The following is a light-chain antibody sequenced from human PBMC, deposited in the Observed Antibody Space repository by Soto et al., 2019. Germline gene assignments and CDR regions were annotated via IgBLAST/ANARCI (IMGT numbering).Light chain of an antibody. CDR2: DVS. CDR1: SSDIGGYNY. Sequence: QSVLTQPASVSEYPGQSITISCTGTSSDIGGYNYVSWYQQHPGKVPKLMIYDVSNRPSGVSNRFSGSKSGNTASLTISGLQAEDEADYYCGSYRSSSTLYVFGTGTKVTVL. CDR3: GSYRSSSTLYV. V-gene: IGLV2-14*03. J-gene: IGLJ1*01.